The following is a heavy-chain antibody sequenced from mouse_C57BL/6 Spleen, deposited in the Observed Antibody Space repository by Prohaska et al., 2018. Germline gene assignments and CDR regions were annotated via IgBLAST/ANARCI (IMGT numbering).Heavy chain of an antibody. CDR3: ARDLYYGSSYRYFDV. Sequence: QVQLQQSGAELVRPGTSVKVSCKASGYAFTNYLIEWVNQRPGQGLEWIGVINPGSGGTNYNEKFKGKATLTADKSSSTAYMQLSSLTSEDSAVYYCARDLYYGSSYRYFDVWGTGTTVTVSS. J-gene: IGHJ1*03. CDR2: INPGSGGT. V-gene: IGHV1-54*01. CDR1: GYAFTNYL. D-gene: IGHD1-1*01.